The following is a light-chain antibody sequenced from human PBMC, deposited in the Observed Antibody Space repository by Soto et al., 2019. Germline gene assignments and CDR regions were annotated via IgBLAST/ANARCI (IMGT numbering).Light chain of an antibody. CDR3: SSYTSSSAVV. CDR1: SSDVGGYNY. V-gene: IGLV2-14*01. J-gene: IGLJ2*01. Sequence: QSALTQPASVSGSPGKSLTISCTGTSSDVGGYNYVSWYQQHPGKAPKLMIYEVSNRTSGVSNRFSGSKSGNTASLTISGLQAEDESDYSCSSYTSSSAVVFGGGTKVRVL. CDR2: EVS.